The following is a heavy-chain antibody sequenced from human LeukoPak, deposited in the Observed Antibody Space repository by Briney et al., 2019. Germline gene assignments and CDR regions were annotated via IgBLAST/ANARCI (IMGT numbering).Heavy chain of an antibody. D-gene: IGHD5-18*01. V-gene: IGHV3-7*01. Sequence: LGGSLRLSCAASGFTFSNYAMSWVRQAPGKGLEWVANIKEDGSEKYYVDSVKGRFTISRDNAKNSLYLQMNSLRAEDTAVYYCARDHRGYSYGSEQYHYYYMDVWGKGTTVTVSS. CDR2: IKEDGSEK. CDR1: GFTFSNYA. J-gene: IGHJ6*03. CDR3: ARDHRGYSYGSEQYHYYYMDV.